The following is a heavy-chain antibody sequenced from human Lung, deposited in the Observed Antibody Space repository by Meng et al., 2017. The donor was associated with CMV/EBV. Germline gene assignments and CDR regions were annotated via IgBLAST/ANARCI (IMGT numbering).Heavy chain of an antibody. V-gene: IGHV3-23*01. D-gene: IGHD2-8*01. Sequence: GGSXRLYCAASGFTFSNYMNCVRRAPGKGLEWVSTISTTGVNTYYADSVKGRFTIPRDNSKNTLYLQVNSLSAEDTAAYYCAPSIAGVAGGWGQGTLVTVSS. CDR2: ISTTGVNT. CDR1: GFTFSNY. CDR3: APSIAGVAGG. J-gene: IGHJ4*02.